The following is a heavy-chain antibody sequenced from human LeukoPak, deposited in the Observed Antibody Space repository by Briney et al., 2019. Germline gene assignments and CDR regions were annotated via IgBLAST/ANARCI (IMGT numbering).Heavy chain of an antibody. J-gene: IGHJ4*02. CDR2: ISADNGYT. CDR3: ARGESSYYDFWSGPDLVDY. Sequence: ASVKVSCKASGYTFTSYGISWVRQAPGQGLEWMGWISADNGYTKFAQKVQDRVTMTTDTSTSTAYMELRSLRSDDTAVYYCARGESSYYDFWSGPDLVDYWGQGTLVTVSS. V-gene: IGHV1-18*04. D-gene: IGHD3-3*01. CDR1: GYTFTSYG.